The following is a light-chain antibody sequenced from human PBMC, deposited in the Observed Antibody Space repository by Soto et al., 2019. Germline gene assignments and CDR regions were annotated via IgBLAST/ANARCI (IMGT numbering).Light chain of an antibody. Sequence: QSVLTQPASVSGSPGQSITISCTGTSSDVGSYNLVSWYQQHPGKAPKVIIYEGGKRPSGVSNRFSGSKSGITASLTISGLQGEDEADYYCCSYAGYSTSAVFGGGTKLTVL. J-gene: IGLJ2*01. CDR2: EGG. CDR3: CSYAGYSTSAV. V-gene: IGLV2-23*01. CDR1: SSDVGSYNL.